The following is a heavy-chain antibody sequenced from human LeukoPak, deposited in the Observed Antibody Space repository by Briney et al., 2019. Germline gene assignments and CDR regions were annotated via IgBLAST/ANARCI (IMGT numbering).Heavy chain of an antibody. CDR1: GGSISSYY. J-gene: IGHJ2*01. CDR3: AGGHPSGYYYWYFDL. CDR2: IYYSGST. D-gene: IGHD3-22*01. Sequence: PSETLSLTCTVSGGSISSYYWSWIRQPPGKGLEWIGYIYYSGSTNYNPSLKSRVTISVDSSKNQFSLKLSSVTAADTAVYYCAGGHPSGYYYWYFDLWGRGTLVTVSS. V-gene: IGHV4-59*01.